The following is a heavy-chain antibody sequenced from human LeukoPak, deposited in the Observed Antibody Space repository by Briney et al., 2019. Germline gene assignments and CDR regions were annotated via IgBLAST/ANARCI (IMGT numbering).Heavy chain of an antibody. Sequence: PGGSLRLSCAASGFTFSSYAMSWVRQAPGKGLEWVSAISGSGGSTYYADSVKGRFTISRDNSKNTLYLQMNSLRAEDTAVYYCARDLYCSGGSCYSEGDYYYGMDVWGQGTTVTVSS. CDR2: ISGSGGST. CDR1: GFTFSSYA. J-gene: IGHJ6*02. CDR3: ARDLYCSGGSCYSEGDYYYGMDV. V-gene: IGHV3-23*01. D-gene: IGHD2-15*01.